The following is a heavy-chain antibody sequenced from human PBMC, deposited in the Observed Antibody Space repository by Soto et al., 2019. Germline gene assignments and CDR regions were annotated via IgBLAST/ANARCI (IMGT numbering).Heavy chain of an antibody. CDR1: GGSISSYY. Sequence: SETLSLTCTVSGGSISSYYWSWIRQPPGKGLEWIGYIYYSGSTNYNPSLKSRVTISVDTSKNQFSLKLSSVTAADTAVYYCASRGREYYDILTGYYNGYNWFDPWGQGTLVTVSS. D-gene: IGHD3-9*01. CDR3: ASRGREYYDILTGYYNGYNWFDP. V-gene: IGHV4-59*08. CDR2: IYYSGST. J-gene: IGHJ5*02.